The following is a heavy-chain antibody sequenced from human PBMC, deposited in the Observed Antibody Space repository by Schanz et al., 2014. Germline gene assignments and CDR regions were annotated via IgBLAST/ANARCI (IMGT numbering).Heavy chain of an antibody. CDR3: ARPRCDYGEVDY. J-gene: IGHJ4*02. CDR1: GFSLNTYG. D-gene: IGHD4-17*01. CDR2: IWNNGATK. V-gene: IGHV3-33*01. Sequence: QAQLMESGGGVVQPGTSLILSCSVSGFSLNTYGIHWFRQPAGKGLEWVAVIWNNGATKYYADSVRGRFTISRDRFQNTLYLRISSLRAEDTAVYYCARPRCDYGEVDYWGQGTLVTVSS.